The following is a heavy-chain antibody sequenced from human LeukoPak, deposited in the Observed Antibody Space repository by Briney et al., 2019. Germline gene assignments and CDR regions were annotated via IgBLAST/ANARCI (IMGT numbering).Heavy chain of an antibody. CDR2: IRYDGSHK. CDR3: AKEMATIRAFDF. J-gene: IGHJ3*01. V-gene: IGHV3-30*02. CDR1: GFTFSNYG. D-gene: IGHD5-24*01. Sequence: PGESLRLSCAVSGFTFSNYGMHWVRQAPDKGLEWVAFIRYDGSHKYYADSVRGRFTISRDNSKNTLYLQMNSLRAEDTAVYYCAKEMATIRAFDFWGQGTMVTVSS.